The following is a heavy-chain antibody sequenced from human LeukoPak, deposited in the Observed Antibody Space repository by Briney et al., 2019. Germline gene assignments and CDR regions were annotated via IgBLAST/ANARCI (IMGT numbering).Heavy chain of an antibody. D-gene: IGHD3-22*01. V-gene: IGHV3-23*01. Sequence: GGSLRLSCAASGFTFSSYAMSWVRQAPGKGLEWVSGISGSGDNTYYADSVKGRFTISRDNSKNTLYVQVNSLGTEDTAAYYCAKGSYYDSIGSFYFDYWGQGTLVTVSS. CDR1: GFTFSSYA. J-gene: IGHJ4*02. CDR3: AKGSYYDSIGSFYFDY. CDR2: ISGSGDNT.